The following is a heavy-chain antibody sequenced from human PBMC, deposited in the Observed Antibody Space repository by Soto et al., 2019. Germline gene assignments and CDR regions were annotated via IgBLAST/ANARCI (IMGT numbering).Heavy chain of an antibody. Sequence: EVKLVESGGAMVKPGGSLRLSCAASGFTFSNVWMNWVRQAPGKGLEWVGRIKSKTDGGATDYAAPVEGSFTISRDDSKHTMYLQMNSLKTEDTAVYSCTTGRSPILWGQGTLVIVSS. J-gene: IGHJ4*02. D-gene: IGHD4-17*01. CDR2: IKSKTDGGAT. CDR3: TTGRSPIL. V-gene: IGHV3-15*07. CDR1: GFTFSNVW.